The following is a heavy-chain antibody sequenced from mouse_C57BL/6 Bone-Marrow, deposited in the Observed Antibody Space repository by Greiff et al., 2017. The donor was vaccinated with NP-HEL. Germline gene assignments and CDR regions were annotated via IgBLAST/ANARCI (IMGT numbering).Heavy chain of an antibody. V-gene: IGHV1-50*01. CDR3: ARDGYYPDWYFDV. D-gene: IGHD2-3*01. Sequence: QVQLQQPGAELVKPGASVKLSCKASGYTFTSYWMQWVKQRPGQGLEWIGEIDPSDSYTNYNQKFKGKATLTVDTSSSTAYMQLSSLTSEDSAVYYCARDGYYPDWYFDVWGTGTTVTVSS. CDR1: GYTFTSYW. CDR2: IDPSDSYT. J-gene: IGHJ1*03.